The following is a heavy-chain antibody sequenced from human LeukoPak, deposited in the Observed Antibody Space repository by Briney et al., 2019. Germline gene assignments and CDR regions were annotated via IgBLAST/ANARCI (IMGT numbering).Heavy chain of an antibody. CDR2: ISYDGSNK. V-gene: IGHV3-30*18. Sequence: GGSLRLSCAASGFIFSSYGMHWVRQAPGKGLEWVAVISYDGSNKYYADSVKGRFTISRDNSKNTLYLQMNSLRAEDTAVYYCAKEWLERSAFDIWGQGTMVTVSS. CDR3: AKEWLERSAFDI. J-gene: IGHJ3*02. CDR1: GFIFSSYG. D-gene: IGHD5-24*01.